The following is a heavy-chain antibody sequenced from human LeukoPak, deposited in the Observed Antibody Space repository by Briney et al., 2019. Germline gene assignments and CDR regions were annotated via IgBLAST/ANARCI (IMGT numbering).Heavy chain of an antibody. CDR1: GYTFTSYG. CDR2: ISAYNGNT. D-gene: IGHD6-19*01. CDR3: ARSRIAVAGTPFDL. V-gene: IGHV1-18*01. J-gene: IGHJ4*02. Sequence: SVKVSCKASGYTFTSYGISWVRQAPGQGLEWMGWISAYNGNTNYAQKLQGRVTMTTDTSTSTAYMELRSLRADDTSVYYCARSRIAVAGTPFDLWGQGTLVTVS.